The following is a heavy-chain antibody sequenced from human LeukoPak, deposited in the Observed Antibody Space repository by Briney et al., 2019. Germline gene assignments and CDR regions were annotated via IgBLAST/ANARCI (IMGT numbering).Heavy chain of an antibody. J-gene: IGHJ4*02. V-gene: IGHV4-39*07. CDR1: DDSISSSDFF. CDR2: IYHNGST. CDR3: ARDLSFDWFPYYFDY. D-gene: IGHD3-9*01. Sequence: SETLSLTCTVSDDSISSSDFFWAWIRQPPGKGLEWIGEIYHNGSTNYNPSLRSRVTISVDKSKNQFSLNLTSVTAADTAIYYCARDLSFDWFPYYFDYWGQGILVTVSS.